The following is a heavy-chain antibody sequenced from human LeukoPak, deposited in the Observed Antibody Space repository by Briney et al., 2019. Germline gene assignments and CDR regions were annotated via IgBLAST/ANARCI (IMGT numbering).Heavy chain of an antibody. J-gene: IGHJ4*02. V-gene: IGHV1-2*06. CDR1: GYTFTGYY. CDR3: ARPGPDYYDSSGYYS. CDR2: INPNSGGT. D-gene: IGHD3-22*01. Sequence: GAPVKVSCKASGYTFTGYYMHWVRQAPGQGLEWMGRINPNSGGTNYAQKFQGRVTMTRDTSISTACMELSRLRSDDTAVYYCARPGPDYYDSSGYYSWGRGTLVTVSS.